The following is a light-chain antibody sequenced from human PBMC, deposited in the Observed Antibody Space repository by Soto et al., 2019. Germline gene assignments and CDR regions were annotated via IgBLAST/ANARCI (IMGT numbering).Light chain of an antibody. CDR2: GTS. V-gene: IGKV3-15*01. CDR1: QSVGRN. CDR3: QQYNKWPYT. J-gene: IGKJ2*01. Sequence: EIVMTQSPVALSVSPGESAALSCRASQSVGRNFAWNQQRPGQAPRVLIYGTSTRATGVPARFSGSGSGTGFTLTISSLQSEDFAVYYCQQYNKWPYTFGQGTRLEIK.